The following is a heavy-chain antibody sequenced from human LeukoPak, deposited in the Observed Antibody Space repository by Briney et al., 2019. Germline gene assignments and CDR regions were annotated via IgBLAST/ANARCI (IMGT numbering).Heavy chain of an antibody. Sequence: ASVKVSCKASGYTFTSYGISWVRQATGQGLEWMGWMNPNSGNTGYAQKFQGRVTMTRNTSISTAYMELSSLRSEDTAVYYCARSLPYDFWSGYQYNWFDPWGQGTLVTVSS. J-gene: IGHJ5*02. D-gene: IGHD3-3*01. V-gene: IGHV1-8*02. CDR1: GYTFTSYG. CDR2: MNPNSGNT. CDR3: ARSLPYDFWSGYQYNWFDP.